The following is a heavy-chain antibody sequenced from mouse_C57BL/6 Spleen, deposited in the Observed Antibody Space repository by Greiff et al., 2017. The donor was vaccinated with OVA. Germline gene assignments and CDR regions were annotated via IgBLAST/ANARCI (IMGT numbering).Heavy chain of an antibody. CDR3: AREEDHGGFAY. J-gene: IGHJ3*01. CDR2: IDPSDSET. Sequence: QVQLQQPGAELVRPGSSVKLSCKASGYTFTSYWMHWVKQRPIQGLEWIGNIDPSDSETHYNQKFKDKATLTVDKSSSTAYMQLSSLTSEDSAVYYCAREEDHGGFAYWGQGTLVTVSA. CDR1: GYTFTSYW. V-gene: IGHV1-52*01.